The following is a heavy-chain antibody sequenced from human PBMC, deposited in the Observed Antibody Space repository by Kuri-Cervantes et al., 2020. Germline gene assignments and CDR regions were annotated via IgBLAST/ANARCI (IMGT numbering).Heavy chain of an antibody. V-gene: IGHV4-34*01. Sequence: SETLSLTCAVDGGSFSGYYWSWIRQPPGKGLEWIGEINHSGSTNYNPSLKSRVTISVDTSKNQFSLKLSSVTAADTAVYYCARGHRRDGYNLGYWGQGTLVTVSS. D-gene: IGHD5-24*01. CDR3: ARGHRRDGYNLGY. CDR2: INHSGST. CDR1: GGSFSGYY. J-gene: IGHJ4*02.